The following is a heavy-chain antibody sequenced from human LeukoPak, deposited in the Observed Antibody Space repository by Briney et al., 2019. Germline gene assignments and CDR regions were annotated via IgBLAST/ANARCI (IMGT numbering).Heavy chain of an antibody. CDR1: GFTFSSYA. D-gene: IGHD3-22*01. V-gene: IGHV3-23*01. CDR3: AKGEKYYYDSSGYPDAFDI. Sequence: GSLRLSCAASGFTFSSYAMSWVRQAPGKGLEWVSAISGSGGSTYYADSVKGRFTIPRDNSKNTLYLQMNSLRAEDTAVYYCAKGEKYYYDSSGYPDAFDIWGQGTMVTVSS. J-gene: IGHJ3*02. CDR2: ISGSGGST.